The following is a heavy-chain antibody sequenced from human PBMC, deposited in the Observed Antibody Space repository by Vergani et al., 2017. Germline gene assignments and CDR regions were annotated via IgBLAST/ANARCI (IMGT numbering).Heavy chain of an antibody. Sequence: QVQLQESGPGLVKPSQTLSLTCTVSGGSISSGSYYWSWIRQPAGKGLEWIGRIYTSGSTNYNPSLKSRVTISVDTSKNQFSLKLSSVTAADTAVYYCARDRMVRGVSGMDVWGQGTTVTVSS. CDR2: IYTSGST. V-gene: IGHV4-61*02. D-gene: IGHD3-10*01. CDR3: ARDRMVRGVSGMDV. CDR1: GGSISSGSYY. J-gene: IGHJ6*02.